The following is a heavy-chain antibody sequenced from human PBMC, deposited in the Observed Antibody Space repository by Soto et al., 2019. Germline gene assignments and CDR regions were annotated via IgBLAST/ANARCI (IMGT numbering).Heavy chain of an antibody. Sequence: SETLSLTCTVSGGSISSSSYYWGWIRQPPGKGLEWIGSIYCSGSTYYNPSLKSRVTISVDTSKNQFSLKLSSVTAADTAVYYCARDRGGYSRYFDYWGQGTLVTVSS. J-gene: IGHJ4*02. CDR1: GGSISSSSYY. CDR3: ARDRGGYSRYFDY. D-gene: IGHD2-15*01. CDR2: IYCSGST. V-gene: IGHV4-39*07.